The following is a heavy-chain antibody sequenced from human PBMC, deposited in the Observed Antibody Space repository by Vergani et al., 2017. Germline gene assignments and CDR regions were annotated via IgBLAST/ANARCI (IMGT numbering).Heavy chain of an antibody. D-gene: IGHD2-15*01. CDR3: AKGLVVVVAALDY. J-gene: IGHJ4*02. V-gene: IGHV3-30*18. CDR2: ISYDGSNK. Sequence: VQLLESGGGLVQPGRSLRLSCAASGFTFSSYGMHWVRQAPGKGLEWVAVISYDGSNKYYADSVKGRFTISRDNSKNTLYLQMNSLRAEDTAVYYCAKGLVVVVAALDYWGQGTLVTVSS. CDR1: GFTFSSYG.